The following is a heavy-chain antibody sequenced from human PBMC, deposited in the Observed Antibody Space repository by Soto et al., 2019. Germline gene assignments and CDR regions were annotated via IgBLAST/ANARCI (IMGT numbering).Heavy chain of an antibody. V-gene: IGHV3-30*18. CDR3: AKDHPAHSYYYDSSGYYGMDV. CDR1: GFSFSNSA. CDR2: ISYDGSSK. J-gene: IGHJ6*02. Sequence: QVQMVESGGGVVQPGRSLRLSCAASGFSFSNSAMHWVRQAPGKGLEWVAVISYDGSSKYYAESVKGRFTISRDKSKNTLYLQMNSLRAEDTAVYYCAKDHPAHSYYYDSSGYYGMDVWGQGTTVTVSS. D-gene: IGHD3-22*01.